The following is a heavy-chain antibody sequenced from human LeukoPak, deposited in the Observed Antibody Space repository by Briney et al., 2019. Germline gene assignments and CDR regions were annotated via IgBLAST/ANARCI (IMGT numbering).Heavy chain of an antibody. CDR1: GFTFSGYS. CDR3: ARYGAGTSMDT. D-gene: IGHD3-10*01. V-gene: IGHV3-21*01. CDR2: ISTSSVYI. Sequence: GGSLRLSCAASGFTFSGYSMNWVRQAPGKGLEWVSSISTSSVYIYYADSVKGRFTISRDNARNSLYLQMNSLRAEDTAVYYCARYGAGTSMDTWGQGTLVTVSS. J-gene: IGHJ5*02.